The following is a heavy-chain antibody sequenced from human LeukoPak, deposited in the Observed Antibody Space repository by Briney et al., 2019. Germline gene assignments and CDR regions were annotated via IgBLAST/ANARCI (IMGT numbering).Heavy chain of an antibody. CDR3: ANLGLNWFDP. J-gene: IGHJ5*02. Sequence: PGESLRLSCAASGFTLSSFEMHWVRQGPGKGLEWVSYVSRSGNTKHYADSVEGRFTISRDNAKNSLYLQMSSLRAEDTAVYYCANLGLNWFDPWGQGTLVTVSS. CDR1: GFTLSSFE. CDR2: VSRSGNTK. V-gene: IGHV3-48*03. D-gene: IGHD5-12*01.